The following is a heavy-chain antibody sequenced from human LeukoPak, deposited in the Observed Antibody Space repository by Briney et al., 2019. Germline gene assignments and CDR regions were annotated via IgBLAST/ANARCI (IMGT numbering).Heavy chain of an antibody. Sequence: GGSLRLSCAASGFTFSSYWMSWVHQAPGKGLEWVANIKQDGSEKYYVDSVKGRFTISRDNAKNSLYLQMNSLRAEDTAVYYCARGITMIDTYYYYMDVWGKGTTVTVSS. J-gene: IGHJ6*03. V-gene: IGHV3-7*01. CDR2: IKQDGSEK. D-gene: IGHD3-22*01. CDR1: GFTFSSYW. CDR3: ARGITMIDTYYYYMDV.